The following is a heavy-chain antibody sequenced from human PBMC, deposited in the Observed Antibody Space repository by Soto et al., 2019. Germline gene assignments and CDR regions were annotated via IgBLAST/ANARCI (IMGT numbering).Heavy chain of an antibody. Sequence: HLQLQESGPGLVKPSETLSLTCIVSGDSSDNSRDYWGWIRQPPGKGLEWIGSIFYSGNTYYKPSLKRPVSISVDTSKNQFSLEPSYGTAADAALYHCAGSPRGFGVIKPYDYWGQGDLVTVSS. CDR1: GDSSDNSRDY. V-gene: IGHV4-39*01. J-gene: IGHJ4*02. CDR2: IFYSGNT. CDR3: AGSPRGFGVIKPYDY. D-gene: IGHD3-3*01.